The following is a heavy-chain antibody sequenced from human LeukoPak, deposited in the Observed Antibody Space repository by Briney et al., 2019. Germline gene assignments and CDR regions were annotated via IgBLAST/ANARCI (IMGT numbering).Heavy chain of an antibody. D-gene: IGHD3-3*01. CDR1: GFTFSSYS. Sequence: GGSLRLSCAASGFTFSSYSMNWVRQAPGKGLEWVSYISSSSSTIYYADSVKGRFTISRDNAKNSLYLQMNSLRAEDTAVYYCATDPRVLEWLRNYYYYMDVWGKGTTVTVSS. CDR2: ISSSSSTI. J-gene: IGHJ6*03. V-gene: IGHV3-48*04. CDR3: ATDPRVLEWLRNYYYYMDV.